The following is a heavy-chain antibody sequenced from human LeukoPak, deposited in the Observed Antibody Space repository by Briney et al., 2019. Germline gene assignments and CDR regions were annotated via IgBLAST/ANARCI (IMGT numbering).Heavy chain of an antibody. D-gene: IGHD6-19*01. CDR2: INHSGST. CDR1: GGSFSGYY. J-gene: IGHJ4*02. Sequence: SETLSLTCAVYGGSFSGYYWSWIRQPPGKGLEWIGEINHSGSTNYNPSLKSRVTISVDTSKNQFPLKLSSVTAADTAVYYCARGPKASLQWLGHFDYWGQGTLVTVSS. V-gene: IGHV4-34*01. CDR3: ARGPKASLQWLGHFDY.